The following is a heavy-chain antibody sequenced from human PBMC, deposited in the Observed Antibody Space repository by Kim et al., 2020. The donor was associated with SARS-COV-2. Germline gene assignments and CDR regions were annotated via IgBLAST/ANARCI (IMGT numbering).Heavy chain of an antibody. V-gene: IGHV1-46*01. CDR2: GSP. D-gene: IGHD6-13*01. Sequence: GSPNYAQKFQGRVTMTRDSSASTVYMDLSSLRSEDTAVYYCARDAGPGFDFWGQGTLVTVSS. CDR3: ARDAGPGFDF. J-gene: IGHJ4*02.